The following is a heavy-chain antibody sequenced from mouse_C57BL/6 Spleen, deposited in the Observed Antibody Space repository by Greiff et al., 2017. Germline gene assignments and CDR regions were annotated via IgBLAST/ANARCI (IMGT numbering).Heavy chain of an antibody. CDR2: IDPSDSYT. CDR1: GYTFTSYW. CDR3: ARGRRNYRYAMDY. J-gene: IGHJ4*01. V-gene: IGHV1-69*01. Sequence: QVQLQQPGAELVMPGASVKLSCKASGYTFTSYWMHWVKQRPGQGLEWIGEIDPSDSYTNYNQKFKGKSTLTVDKSSSTAYMQLSSLTSEDSAVDYCARGRRNYRYAMDYWGQGTSVTVSS. D-gene: IGHD2-1*01.